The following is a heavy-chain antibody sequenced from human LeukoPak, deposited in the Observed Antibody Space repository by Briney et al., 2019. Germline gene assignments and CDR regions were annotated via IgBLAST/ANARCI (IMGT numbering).Heavy chain of an antibody. J-gene: IGHJ6*02. D-gene: IGHD3-10*01. CDR3: AKDGGPGSYRSFYYGMDV. CDR1: GFTFDDYA. Sequence: GRSLRLSCPASGFTFDDYAMHWVRQAPGKGLEWVSGISWNSGSIGYADSVKGRFTISRDNGKNSLYLQMNSLRAEDTALYYCAKDGGPGSYRSFYYGMDVWGQGTTVTVSS. CDR2: ISWNSGSI. V-gene: IGHV3-9*01.